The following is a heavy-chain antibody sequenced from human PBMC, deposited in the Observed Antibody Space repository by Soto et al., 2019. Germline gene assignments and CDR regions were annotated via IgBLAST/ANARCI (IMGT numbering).Heavy chain of an antibody. Sequence: GGSLRRSCAASGLTFTSYAMSWVRQAPGKGLEWVSAISASGDNTYYADSVKGRFTISRDNSKNTVCMQMNSLRAEDTAVYYCAKERRVGYTTTHAFDIWGQGTMFTASS. J-gene: IGHJ3*02. CDR3: AKERRVGYTTTHAFDI. CDR2: ISASGDNT. D-gene: IGHD1-26*01. V-gene: IGHV3-23*01. CDR1: GLTFTSYA.